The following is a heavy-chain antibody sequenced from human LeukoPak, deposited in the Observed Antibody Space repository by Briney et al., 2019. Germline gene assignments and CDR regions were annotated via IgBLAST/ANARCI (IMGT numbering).Heavy chain of an antibody. CDR2: ISSSSTI. V-gene: IGHV3-48*04. D-gene: IGHD2-2*01. Sequence: GGSLRLSCAASGFTFSSYSMNWVRQAPGKGLEWVSYISSSSTIYYADSVKGRFTISRDNAKNSLYLQMNSLRAEDTALYYCAKDLCSSISCPIRAFDYWGQGTLVTVSS. CDR1: GFTFSSYS. J-gene: IGHJ4*02. CDR3: AKDLCSSISCPIRAFDY.